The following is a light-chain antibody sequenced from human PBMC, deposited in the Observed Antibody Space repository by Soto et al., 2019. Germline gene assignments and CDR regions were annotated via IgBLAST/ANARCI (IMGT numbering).Light chain of an antibody. CDR1: SSDIGNYNS. J-gene: IGLJ1*01. Sequence: QSALTQPRSVSGSPGQSVTIGCTGTSSDIGNYNSVSWYQQHPGKAPKVIIYDVTKRPSGVPDRFSGSKSGNTASLTISGLQAEDEADYYCCSYAGSYTLVFGSGTKVTV. V-gene: IGLV2-11*01. CDR2: DVT. CDR3: CSYAGSYTLV.